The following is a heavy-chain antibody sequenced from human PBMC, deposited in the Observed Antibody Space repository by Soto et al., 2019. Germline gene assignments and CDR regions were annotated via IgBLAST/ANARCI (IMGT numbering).Heavy chain of an antibody. CDR1: GFKFSDSA. D-gene: IGHD3-10*01. CDR3: TRTILQWFGESD. V-gene: IGHV3-15*01. J-gene: IGHJ4*02. CDR2: IRSETDGATT. Sequence: EVQLVESGGGVVQPGGSLRLSCAASGFKFSDSAMHWVRQASGKRLEWIARIRSETDGATTDYAAPVKGRFTISRADSTNTLYLHMNSLKTEDTAVYYCTRTILQWFGESDWGQGTLVTVSS.